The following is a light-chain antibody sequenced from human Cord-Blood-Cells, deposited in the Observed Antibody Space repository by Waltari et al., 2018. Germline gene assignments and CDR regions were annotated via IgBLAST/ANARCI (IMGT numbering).Light chain of an antibody. CDR2: DAS. V-gene: IGKV3-11*01. CDR3: QQRSNWRFT. CDR1: QSVSSY. Sequence: QGERATLSCRASQSVSSYFAWYQQKPGQAPRLLIYDASNRATGIPARFSGSGSGTDFTLTISSLEPEDFAVYYCQQRSNWRFTFGPGTKVDIK. J-gene: IGKJ3*01.